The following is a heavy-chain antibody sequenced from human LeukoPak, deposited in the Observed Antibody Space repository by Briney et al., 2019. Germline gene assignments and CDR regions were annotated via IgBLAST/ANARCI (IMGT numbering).Heavy chain of an antibody. D-gene: IGHD4-17*01. CDR1: GYTFTSYY. CDR3: ARDGDYVSYYYYMDV. V-gene: IGHV1-46*01. J-gene: IGHJ6*03. Sequence: ASVKVSCKASGYTFTSYYMHWVRQAPGQGLEWMGIINPSGGGTSYAQKFQGRVTMTRDTSTSTVYMELSSLISEDTAVYYCARDGDYVSYYYYMDVWGKGTTVTISS. CDR2: INPSGGGT.